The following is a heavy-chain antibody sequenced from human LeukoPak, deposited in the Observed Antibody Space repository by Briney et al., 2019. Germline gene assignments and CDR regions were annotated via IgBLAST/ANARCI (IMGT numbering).Heavy chain of an antibody. D-gene: IGHD3-10*01. V-gene: IGHV3-74*01. CDR2: INSDGSST. CDR3: ARDPSMVRGAFDY. Sequence: PGGSLTLSCAASGFTFSTYWMHWVRQAPGKGLVWVSRINSDGSSTSYPDSVKGRFTISRDNAKNILYLQMNSLRAEDTAVYFCARDPSMVRGAFDYWGQGTLVTVSS. CDR1: GFTFSTYW. J-gene: IGHJ4*02.